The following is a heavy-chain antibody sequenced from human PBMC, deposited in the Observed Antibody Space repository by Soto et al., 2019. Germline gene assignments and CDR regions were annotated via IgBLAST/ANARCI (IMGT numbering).Heavy chain of an antibody. J-gene: IGHJ4*02. D-gene: IGHD3-10*01. CDR1: GFTFSNAW. V-gene: IGHV3-15*07. CDR2: IKSKTDGGTT. CDR3: ATRRGYGSGTYDVLQYFDY. Sequence: EVQLVESGGGLVKPGGSLRLSCAVSGFTFSNAWMNWVRQAPGKGLEWVGRIKSKTDGGTTDYAAPVKDRFTISRDDSKNMLSLQMNSLKTEDTAVYYCATRRGYGSGTYDVLQYFDYWGQGTLVTVSS.